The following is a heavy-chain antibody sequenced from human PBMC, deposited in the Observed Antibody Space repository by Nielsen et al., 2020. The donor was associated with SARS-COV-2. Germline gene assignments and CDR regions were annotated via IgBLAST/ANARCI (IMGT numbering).Heavy chain of an antibody. Sequence: ASVKVSCKASGYTFTSYGISWVRQAPGQGLEWMGWISAYNGNTNYAQKFQGRVTMTRDTSITTAFMELSRLKSDDTAVYYCASLGGSSWYFDYWGQGTLVTVSS. CDR2: ISAYNGNT. J-gene: IGHJ4*02. V-gene: IGHV1-18*01. D-gene: IGHD6-13*01. CDR3: ASLGGSSWYFDY. CDR1: GYTFTSYG.